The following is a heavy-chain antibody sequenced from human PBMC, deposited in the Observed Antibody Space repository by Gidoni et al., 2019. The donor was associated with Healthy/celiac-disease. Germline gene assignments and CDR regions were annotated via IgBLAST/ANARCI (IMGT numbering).Heavy chain of an antibody. V-gene: IGHV1-3*01. CDR1: GYTFTSYA. J-gene: IGHJ6*02. CDR2: INAGNGNT. D-gene: IGHD4-4*01. Sequence: QVQLVQSGAEVKKPGASVKVSCKASGYTFTSYAMHWVRQAPGQRLEWMGWINAGNGNTKYSQKFQGRVTITRDTSASTAYMELSSLRSEDTAVYYCARSGLHSTVSLCMDVWGQGTTVTVSS. CDR3: ARSGLHSTVSLCMDV.